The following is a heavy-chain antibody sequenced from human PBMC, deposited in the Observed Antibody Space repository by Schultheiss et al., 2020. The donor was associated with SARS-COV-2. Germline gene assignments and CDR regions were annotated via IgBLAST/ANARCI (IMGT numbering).Heavy chain of an antibody. CDR1: GFTFTSSA. J-gene: IGHJ6*03. CDR3: AAEGAVAGKDMDV. D-gene: IGHD6-19*01. CDR2: INPNSGGT. V-gene: IGHV1-2*04. Sequence: ASVKVSCKASGFTFTSSAMQWVRQARGQRLEWIGWINPNSGGTNYAQKFQGWVTMTRDTSISTAYMELSRLRSDDTAVYYCAAEGAVAGKDMDVWGKGTTVTVSS.